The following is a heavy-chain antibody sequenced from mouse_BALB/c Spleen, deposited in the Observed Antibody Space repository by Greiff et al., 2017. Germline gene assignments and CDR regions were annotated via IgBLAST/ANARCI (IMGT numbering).Heavy chain of an antibody. V-gene: IGHV5-9-4*01. Sequence: EVKVVESGGGLVKPGGSLKLSCAASGFTFSSYAMSWVRQSPEKRLEWVAEISSGGSYTYYPDIVTGRFTISRDNAKNTLYQEMSSLRSEDTAMYYCAEGNQFAYWGQGTLVTVSA. CDR3: AEGNQFAY. CDR1: GFTFSSYA. D-gene: IGHD2-1*01. CDR2: ISSGGSYT. J-gene: IGHJ3*01.